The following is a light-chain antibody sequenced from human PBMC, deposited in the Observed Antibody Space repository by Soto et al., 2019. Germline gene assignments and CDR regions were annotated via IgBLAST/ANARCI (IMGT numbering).Light chain of an antibody. CDR1: SSDVGGYNY. CDR3: SSYTRSSTDV. Sequence: QSVLTQPASVSGSPGQSITIYCTGTSSDVGGYNYVSWYQQHPGKAPKLMIYDVSNRPSGVSNHFSGSKSGNTASLTISGLQAEDEADYYCSSYTRSSTDVFGTGTKLTVL. J-gene: IGLJ1*01. CDR2: DVS. V-gene: IGLV2-14*03.